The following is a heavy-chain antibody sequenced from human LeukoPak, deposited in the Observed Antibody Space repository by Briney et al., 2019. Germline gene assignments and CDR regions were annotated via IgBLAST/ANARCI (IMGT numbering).Heavy chain of an antibody. V-gene: IGHV3-23*01. J-gene: IGHJ4*02. CDR3: AKTFNWNYFDY. Sequence: PGGSLRLSCAASGFTFSNYGMSWVRQAPGKGLEWVSTISAGGDTYYANSVGGRFTISRGISKNTLYLQMNSLRAEDMAVYYCAKTFNWNYFDYWGQGTLVTVSS. CDR1: GFTFSNYG. CDR2: ISAGGDT. D-gene: IGHD1-1*01.